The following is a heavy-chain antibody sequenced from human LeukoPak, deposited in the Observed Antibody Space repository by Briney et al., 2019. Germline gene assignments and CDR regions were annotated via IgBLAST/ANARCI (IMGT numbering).Heavy chain of an antibody. J-gene: IGHJ3*02. CDR1: GGTFSSYA. Sequence: ASVKVSCKASGGTFSSYAINWVRQAPGQALELMGRIIPMFGTGDYAEKFQGRVTITADESTSTAYMELSSLRSEDTAVYYCARVLRAVNDAFDIWGQGTMVTVSS. CDR3: ARVLRAVNDAFDI. D-gene: IGHD1-26*01. V-gene: IGHV1-69*13. CDR2: IIPMFGTG.